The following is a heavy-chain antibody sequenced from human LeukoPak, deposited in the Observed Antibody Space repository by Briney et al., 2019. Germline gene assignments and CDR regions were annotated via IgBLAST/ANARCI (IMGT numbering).Heavy chain of an antibody. Sequence: PSQTLSLTCTVSGSSISSGSYYWSWIRQPAGKGLEWIGRIYTSGSTNYNPSLKSRVTISVDTSKNQFSLKLSSVTAADTAVYYCARGGPYYDFWSGYYRRAFDIWGQGTMVTVSS. CDR1: GSSISSGSYY. CDR3: ARGGPYYDFWSGYYRRAFDI. J-gene: IGHJ3*02. D-gene: IGHD3-3*01. V-gene: IGHV4-61*02. CDR2: IYTSGST.